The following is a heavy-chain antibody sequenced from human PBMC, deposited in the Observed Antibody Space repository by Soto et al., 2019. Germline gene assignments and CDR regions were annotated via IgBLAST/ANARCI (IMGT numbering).Heavy chain of an antibody. CDR1: GFTVSRNF. D-gene: IGHD1-26*01. J-gene: IGHJ4*02. CDR3: TRDVLVGATPDYFDH. Sequence: EVQLVESGGGWIQPGGSLRLSCAVSGFTVSRNFMSWVRQAPGKRLEWVSVSYNVGTTYYADSVKGRFTISRDNSKNTLYLQMNSLIAADTAIYYCTRDVLVGATPDYFDHWGQGTLGTVSS. CDR2: SYNVGTT. V-gene: IGHV3-53*01.